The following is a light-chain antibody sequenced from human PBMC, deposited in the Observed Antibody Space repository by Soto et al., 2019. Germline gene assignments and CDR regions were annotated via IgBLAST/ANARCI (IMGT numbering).Light chain of an antibody. CDR2: GAS. J-gene: IGKJ1*01. V-gene: IGKV3-20*01. CDR3: QQYGSSSWT. CDR1: QSVSSSY. Sequence: EIVLTQSPGTLSLSPGERDTLSCRASQSVSSSYFAWYQQRFGQAPRLLIYGASSRATGIPDRFSGSGSGTDFTLTISRLEPEDFAVYYCQQYGSSSWTFGQGTRWIS.